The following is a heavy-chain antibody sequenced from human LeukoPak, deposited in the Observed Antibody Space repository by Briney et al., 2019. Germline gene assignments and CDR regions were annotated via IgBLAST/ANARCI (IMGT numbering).Heavy chain of an antibody. CDR2: ISYDGSNK. D-gene: IGHD6-13*01. J-gene: IGHJ6*03. V-gene: IGHV3-30-3*01. CDR3: ARSLVAAAGTFDDYYYYYYMDV. CDR1: GFTFSSYA. Sequence: GRSLRLSCAASGFTFSSYAMHWVRQAPGKGLEWVAVISYDGSNKYYADSVKGRFTISRDNSKNTLYLQMSSLRAEDTAVYYCARSLVAAAGTFDDYYYYYYMDVWGKGTTVTVSS.